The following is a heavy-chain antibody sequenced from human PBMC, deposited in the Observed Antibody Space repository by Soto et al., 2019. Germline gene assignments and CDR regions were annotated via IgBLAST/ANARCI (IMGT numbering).Heavy chain of an antibody. Sequence: GGSLRLSCAASGFTFSSYAMHWVRQAPGKGLEWVAVISYDGSNKYYADSVKGRFTISRDNSKNTLYLQMNSLRAEDTAVYYCAGDAPSVVRGATYYYYYGMDVWGQGTTVTVSS. D-gene: IGHD3-10*01. V-gene: IGHV3-30-3*01. CDR3: AGDAPSVVRGATYYYYYGMDV. J-gene: IGHJ6*02. CDR1: GFTFSSYA. CDR2: ISYDGSNK.